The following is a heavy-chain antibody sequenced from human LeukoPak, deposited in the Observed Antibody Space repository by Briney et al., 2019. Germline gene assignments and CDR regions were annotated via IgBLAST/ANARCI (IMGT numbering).Heavy chain of an antibody. J-gene: IGHJ6*03. V-gene: IGHV3-49*03. CDR1: GFTFGDYA. CDR3: TRDKGQWLVRVYYYYYMDV. CDR2: IRSKAYGGTT. D-gene: IGHD6-19*01. Sequence: GGSLRLSCTASGFTFGDYAMSWFRQAPGKGLEWVGFIRSKAYGGTTEYAASVKGRFTISRDDSKSIAYLQMNSLKTEDTAVYYCTRDKGQWLVRVYYYYYMDVWGKGTTVTVSS.